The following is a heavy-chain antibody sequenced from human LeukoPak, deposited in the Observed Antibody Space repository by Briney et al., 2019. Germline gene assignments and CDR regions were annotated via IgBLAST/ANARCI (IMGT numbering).Heavy chain of an antibody. CDR1: GYSISSGYY. Sequence: SETLSLTCTVSGYSISSGYYWGWIRQPPGKGLEWIGSIYHSGSTYYNPSLKSRVTISVDTSKNQFSLTLNYVTAADTAVYYCARDQNDYVWGGFDYWGRGTLVTVSA. D-gene: IGHD3-16*01. CDR2: IYHSGST. CDR3: ARDQNDYVWGGFDY. J-gene: IGHJ4*02. V-gene: IGHV4-38-2*02.